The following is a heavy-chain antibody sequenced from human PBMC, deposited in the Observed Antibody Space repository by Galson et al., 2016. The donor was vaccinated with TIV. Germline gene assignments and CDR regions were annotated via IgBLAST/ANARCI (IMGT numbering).Heavy chain of an antibody. J-gene: IGHJ4*02. CDR2: IGGTGGST. D-gene: IGHD5-18*01. CDR3: AKDRPWIPSSLDY. V-gene: IGHV3-23*01. CDR1: GFRFNSYA. Sequence: SLRLSCAASGFRFNSYAMNWVRQAPGKGLEWVSSIGGTGGSTYYADSVKGRFTISRDSYKDTVYLQMNSLRAEDTAIYFCAKDRPWIPSSLDYWGQGILVTVSS.